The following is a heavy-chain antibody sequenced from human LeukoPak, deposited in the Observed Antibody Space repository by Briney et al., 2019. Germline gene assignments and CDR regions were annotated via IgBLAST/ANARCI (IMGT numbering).Heavy chain of an antibody. CDR2: IIPILGIA. D-gene: IGHD5-24*01. Sequence: GASVKVSCKASGGTFSSYAISWVRQAPGQGLEWMGRIIPILGIANYAQKFQGRVTITADKSTSTAYMELSSLGSEDTSVYYCAGGEMATNWFDPWGQGTLVTVSS. V-gene: IGHV1-69*04. CDR3: AGGEMATNWFDP. CDR1: GGTFSSYA. J-gene: IGHJ5*02.